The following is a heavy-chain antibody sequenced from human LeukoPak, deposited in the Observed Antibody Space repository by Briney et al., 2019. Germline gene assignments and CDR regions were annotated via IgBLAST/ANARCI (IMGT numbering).Heavy chain of an antibody. CDR3: AKGYSYGYYYFYYYGMDV. CDR2: TYYRSKWYN. V-gene: IGHV6-1*01. CDR1: GDSVSSNSAA. Sequence: SQTLSLTCVISGDSVSSNSAAWNWIRQSPSRGLEWLGRTYYRSKWYNDYAVSVKSRITINPDTSKNQFSLQLNSVTPEDTAVYYCAKGYSYGYYYFYYYGMDVWGQGTTVTVSS. D-gene: IGHD5-18*01. J-gene: IGHJ6*02.